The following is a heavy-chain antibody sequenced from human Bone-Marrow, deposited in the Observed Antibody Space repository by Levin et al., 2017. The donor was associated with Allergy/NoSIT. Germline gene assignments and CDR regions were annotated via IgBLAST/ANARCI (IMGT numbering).Heavy chain of an antibody. CDR2: IDQSGNT. Sequence: SETLSLTCAVSNYSISSDFHWGWIRQPPGKGPEWIGSIDQSGNTYYNPSLKSRVTISLDTSKNQFSLRLTSVTAADTAVYYCARTLGYCSGDGCYYYFDQWGQGTLVTVSS. CDR3: ARTLGYCSGDGCYYYFDQ. J-gene: IGHJ4*02. CDR1: NYSISSDFH. V-gene: IGHV4-38-2*01. D-gene: IGHD2-15*01.